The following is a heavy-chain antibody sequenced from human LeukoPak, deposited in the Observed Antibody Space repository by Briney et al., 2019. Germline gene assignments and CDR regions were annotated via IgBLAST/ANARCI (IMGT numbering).Heavy chain of an antibody. CDR1: GGSISSGGYY. V-gene: IGHV4-31*03. CDR2: IYYSGST. D-gene: IGHD3-22*01. Sequence: SQTLSLTSTVSGGSISSGGYYWSWIRQHPGKGLEWIGYIYYSGSTYYNPSLKSRVTISVDTSKNQFSLKLSSVTAADTAVYYCARASSGYYSTYDYWGQGTLVTVSS. CDR3: ARASSGYYSTYDY. J-gene: IGHJ4*02.